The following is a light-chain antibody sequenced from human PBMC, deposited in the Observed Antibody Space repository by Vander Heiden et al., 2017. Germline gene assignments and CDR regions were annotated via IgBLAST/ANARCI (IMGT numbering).Light chain of an antibody. Sequence: EIVLTQSPGTLSLSPGERATLSCRASQSVSSSYLAWDQQKPGQAPRLLIYGASSRDTGIQDRFSGSGSGTDFTLTSSRLETEDFAVYYCQQYGSFTFGGGTKVEIK. V-gene: IGKV3-20*01. CDR3: QQYGSFT. J-gene: IGKJ4*01. CDR1: QSVSSSY. CDR2: GAS.